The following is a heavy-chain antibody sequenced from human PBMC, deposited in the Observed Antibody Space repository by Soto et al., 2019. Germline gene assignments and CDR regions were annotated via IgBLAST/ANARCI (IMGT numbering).Heavy chain of an antibody. CDR2: IYYSGST. V-gene: IGHV4-59*01. J-gene: IGHJ6*03. CDR3: AKIGWEPAAIPHYYCYMDV. Sequence: PSETLSLTCTVSGVSISSYYWSWIRQPPGKGLEWIGYIYYSGSTNYNPSLKSRLTISVDTSKNQFSLKLSSVTAADTAVYYCAKIGWEPAAIPHYYCYMDVLGKGTTVTVSS. D-gene: IGHD2-2*01. CDR1: GVSISSYY.